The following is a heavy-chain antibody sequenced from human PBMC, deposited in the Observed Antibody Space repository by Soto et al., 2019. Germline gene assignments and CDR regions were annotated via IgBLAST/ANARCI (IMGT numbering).Heavy chain of an antibody. D-gene: IGHD6-6*01. J-gene: IGHJ5*02. CDR2: IYYSGST. CDR1: GGSISSGGYY. CDR3: AREEGSSSEYNWFDP. Sequence: SETLSLTCTVSGGSISSGGYYWSWIRQHPGKGLEWIGYIYYSGSTYYNPSLKSRVTISVDTSKNQFSLKLSSVTAADTAVYYCAREEGSSSEYNWFDPWGQGTLVTVSS. V-gene: IGHV4-31*03.